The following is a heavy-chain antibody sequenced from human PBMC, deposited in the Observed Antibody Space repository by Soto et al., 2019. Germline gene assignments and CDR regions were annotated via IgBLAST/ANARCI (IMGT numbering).Heavy chain of an antibody. Sequence: SETLSLTCTVSGGSISSSSYYWGWIRQPPGKGLEWIGTIYYSGTTYYNPSLKSRVTISVDTSKNQFSLKLSSVTAADTAVYYCARHVTDYYGSSPSTSTDSWAQGTLVPVSS. CDR3: ARHVTDYYGSSPSTSTDS. J-gene: IGHJ4*02. CDR1: GGSISSSSYY. D-gene: IGHD3-10*01. V-gene: IGHV4-39*01. CDR2: IYYSGTT.